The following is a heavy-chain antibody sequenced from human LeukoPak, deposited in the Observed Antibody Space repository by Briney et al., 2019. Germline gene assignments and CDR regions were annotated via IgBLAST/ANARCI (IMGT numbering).Heavy chain of an antibody. D-gene: IGHD5-12*01. CDR3: ARAPYMVVATISCFDP. J-gene: IGHJ5*02. CDR1: GGTVSNYA. Sequence: SVKVSCKASGGTVSNYAVSWVRQAPGQGLEWMGRIIPILGITNYAQKFQGRVTVTADESTSTVYMELSSLRSEDTAVYYCARAPYMVVATISCFDPWGQGTLVTVSS. CDR2: IIPILGIT. V-gene: IGHV1-69*04.